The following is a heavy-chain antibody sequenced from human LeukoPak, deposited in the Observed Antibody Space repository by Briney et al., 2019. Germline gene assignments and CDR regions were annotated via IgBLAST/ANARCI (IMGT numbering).Heavy chain of an antibody. D-gene: IGHD3-22*01. V-gene: IGHV3-30*18. CDR2: ISYDGSNK. J-gene: IGHJ4*02. CDR3: AKEVSYYYDSSGYLEN. Sequence: GGSLRLSCAASGFTFSSYSMHWVRQAPGKGLEWVAVISYDGSNKYYADSVKGRFTISRDNSKNTLYLQMNSLRAEDTAVYYCAKEVSYYYDSSGYLENWGQGTLVTVSS. CDR1: GFTFSSYS.